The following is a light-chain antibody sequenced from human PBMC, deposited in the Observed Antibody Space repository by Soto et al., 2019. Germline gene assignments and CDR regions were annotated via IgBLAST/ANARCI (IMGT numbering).Light chain of an antibody. CDR1: QGIRND. CDR3: QQYYNVPIT. Sequence: AIPMTQSPSSLSASVGDRVTITCRASQGIRNDLGWYQQKPGKAPKLLIYAASSLQSGVPSRFSGSGSGTDFTFTISSLQSEDIATYYCQQYYNVPITFGQGTRLEIK. J-gene: IGKJ5*01. V-gene: IGKV1-6*01. CDR2: AAS.